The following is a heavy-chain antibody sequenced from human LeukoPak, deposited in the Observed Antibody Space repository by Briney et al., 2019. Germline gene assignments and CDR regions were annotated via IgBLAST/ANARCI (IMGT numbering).Heavy chain of an antibody. Sequence: GGSLRLSCAASGFTFSSHWMHWVRQAPGKGLVWVSRINSDGSSISYADSVKGRFTISRDNAKNTLYLQMNSLRAEDTAVYNCAKIASGLRGGVDYWGQGTLVTVSS. CDR2: INSDGSSI. J-gene: IGHJ4*02. V-gene: IGHV3-74*01. CDR1: GFTFSSHW. CDR3: AKIASGLRGGVDY. D-gene: IGHD4-17*01.